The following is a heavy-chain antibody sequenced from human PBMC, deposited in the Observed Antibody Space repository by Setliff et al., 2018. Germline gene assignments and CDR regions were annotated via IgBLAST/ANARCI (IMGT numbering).Heavy chain of an antibody. Sequence: ASVKVSCKVSGYTLTELSMHWVRQAPGKGLEWMGGFDPEDGETIYAQKFQGRVTMTEDTATDTAYMELRSLRSEDTAVYYCATGVFFLGYCSSTSCQLDYWGQGTLVTVSS. CDR2: FDPEDGET. CDR3: ATGVFFLGYCSSTSCQLDY. CDR1: GYTLTELS. V-gene: IGHV1-24*01. D-gene: IGHD2-2*01. J-gene: IGHJ4*02.